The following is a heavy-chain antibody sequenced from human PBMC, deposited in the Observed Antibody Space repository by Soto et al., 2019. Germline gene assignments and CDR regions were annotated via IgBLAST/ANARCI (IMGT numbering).Heavy chain of an antibody. Sequence: LRLSCAVSGLTFTDARMSWVRQAPGKGLEWVGRIKTKRDGGARDYAAPVKGRFTISRDDSKDMLYLQMTGLKTEDTGVYYCTHFYDFWSVWGQGTVVTVSS. J-gene: IGHJ4*02. V-gene: IGHV3-15*01. CDR1: GLTFTDAR. CDR3: THFYDFWSV. D-gene: IGHD3-3*01. CDR2: IKTKRDGGAR.